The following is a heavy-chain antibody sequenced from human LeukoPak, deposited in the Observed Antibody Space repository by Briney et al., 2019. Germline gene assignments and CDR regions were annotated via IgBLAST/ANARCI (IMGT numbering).Heavy chain of an antibody. V-gene: IGHV4-4*07. CDR3: ASTYDSSGRYDY. CDR2: IYTSGST. CDR1: GGSISSYY. Sequence: SETLSLTCTVSGGSISSYYWSWIRQPAGKGLEWIGRIYTSGSTNYNPSLKSRVTMSVDTSKNQFSLKLSSVTAADTAVYYCASTYDSSGRYDYWGQGTLVTVSS. D-gene: IGHD3-22*01. J-gene: IGHJ4*02.